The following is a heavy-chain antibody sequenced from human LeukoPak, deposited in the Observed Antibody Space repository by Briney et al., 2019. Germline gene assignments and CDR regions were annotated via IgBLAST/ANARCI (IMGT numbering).Heavy chain of an antibody. J-gene: IGHJ6*04. CDR1: GFTCSSYE. V-gene: IGHV3-48*03. D-gene: IGHD3-10*02. Sequence: GGSLRLYCAASGFTCSSYEMNWVRQAPGKGLEWVSYISSSGSTIYYADSVKGRFTISRDNAKNSLDLQMNSLRAEDTAVYYCAELGITMIGGVWGKGTTVTISS. CDR2: ISSSGSTI. CDR3: AELGITMIGGV.